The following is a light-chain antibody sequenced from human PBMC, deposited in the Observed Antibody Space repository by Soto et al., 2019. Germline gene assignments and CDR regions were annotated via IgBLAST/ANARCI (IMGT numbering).Light chain of an antibody. V-gene: IGKV3-15*01. J-gene: IGKJ5*01. CDR3: QQYNKWPPIT. Sequence: VVMTQSPATLSVSPGERATLSCRASQTVTSSYLAWYQQKPGQAPRLLIYGASTRATGIPARFSGSGSGTEFTLTISSLQSEDFAVYYCQQYNKWPPITFGQGTRLAIK. CDR1: QTVTSSY. CDR2: GAS.